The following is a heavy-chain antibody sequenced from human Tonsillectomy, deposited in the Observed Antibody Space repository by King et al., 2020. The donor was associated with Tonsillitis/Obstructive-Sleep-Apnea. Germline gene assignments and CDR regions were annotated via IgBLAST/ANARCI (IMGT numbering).Heavy chain of an antibody. J-gene: IGHJ4*02. Sequence: DVQLVESGGGLVQPGGSLRLSCAASGFTFSSYWMHWVRQAPGKGLVWVSRINSDGSSTSYADSVKGRFTISRANAKNTLYLQMNRLRAEDTAVYYCARDWDDYGDFNFDYWGQGTLVTVSS. V-gene: IGHV3-74*01. CDR3: ARDWDDYGDFNFDY. CDR1: GFTFSSYW. D-gene: IGHD4-17*01. CDR2: INSDGSST.